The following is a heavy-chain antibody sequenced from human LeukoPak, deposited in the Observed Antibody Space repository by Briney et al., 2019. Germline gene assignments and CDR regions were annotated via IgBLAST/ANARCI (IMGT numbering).Heavy chain of an antibody. CDR2: IKQNGSET. V-gene: IGHV3-7*01. J-gene: IGHJ4*02. CDR1: GVTCRGVW. CDR3: ARWANSIDY. Sequence: GGCWRGSCAACGVTCRGVWMSWVRQAQGKGLEWVANIKQNGSETFYADSVRGRFTISRDNAKNSQYLQMNSLRVEDTAVYYCARWANSIDYWGQGALVTVSS. D-gene: IGHD5-18*01.